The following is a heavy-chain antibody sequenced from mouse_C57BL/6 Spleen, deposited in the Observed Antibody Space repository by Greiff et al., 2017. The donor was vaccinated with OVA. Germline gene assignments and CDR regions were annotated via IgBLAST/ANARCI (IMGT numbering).Heavy chain of an antibody. Sequence: VQLQQPGAELVRPGSSVKLSYKASGYTFTSYWMHWVKQRPIQGLEWIGNIDPSDSETHYNQKFKDKATLTVDKSSSTAYMQLSSLTSEDSAVYYCARRGQGAWFAYWGQGTLVTVSA. CDR2: IDPSDSET. V-gene: IGHV1-52*01. CDR1: GYTFTSYW. CDR3: ARRGQGAWFAY. D-gene: IGHD3-3*01. J-gene: IGHJ3*01.